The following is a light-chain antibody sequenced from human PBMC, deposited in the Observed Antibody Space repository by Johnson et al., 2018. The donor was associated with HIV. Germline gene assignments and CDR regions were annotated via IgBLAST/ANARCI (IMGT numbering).Light chain of an antibody. Sequence: QSVLTQPPSVSAAPGQKVTISCYGSSSNIGNNYVSWYQQLPGTAPKLLVYENVKRPSGIPDRFSGSKSGTSATLGITGLQTGDEADYYCGTWDSSRSANVFGTGTKVTVL. CDR1: SSNIGNNY. J-gene: IGLJ1*01. V-gene: IGLV1-51*02. CDR2: ENV. CDR3: GTWDSSRSANV.